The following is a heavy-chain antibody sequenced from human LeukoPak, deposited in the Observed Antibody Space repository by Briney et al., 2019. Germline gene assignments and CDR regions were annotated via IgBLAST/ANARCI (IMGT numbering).Heavy chain of an antibody. CDR3: VRMGAPKAIVYFDS. V-gene: IGHV1-46*01. CDR1: GYTFTNYY. Sequence: ASVKVSCKGSGYTFTNYYIHWVRQAPGQGLEWMGIVTPSGGSTHSAQKFQGRVAMTRETTTSTVYIEQCSLRSTDTAVYYCVRMGAPKAIVYFDSWGQGTPVTVSS. D-gene: IGHD3-16*02. CDR2: VTPSGGST. J-gene: IGHJ4*02.